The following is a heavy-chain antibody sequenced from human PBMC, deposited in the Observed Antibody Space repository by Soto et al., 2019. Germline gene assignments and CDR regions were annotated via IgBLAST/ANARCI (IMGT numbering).Heavy chain of an antibody. Sequence: EVQLLESGGGLVQPGGSLRLSCAASGFVFRDYAMNWVRQTPGKGLEWVSSIYGGGNDTNYADSVKGRFTISRDNSKNTLYLQMSSLRAEDTAMYYGAKNRGHEPPYYSDSWGQGTMVTVSS. CDR1: GFVFRDYA. CDR2: IYGGGNDT. V-gene: IGHV3-23*01. J-gene: IGHJ4*02. CDR3: AKNRGHEPPYYSDS.